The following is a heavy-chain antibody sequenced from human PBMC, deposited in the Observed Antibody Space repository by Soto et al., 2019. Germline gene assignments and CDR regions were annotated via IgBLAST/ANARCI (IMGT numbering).Heavy chain of an antibody. CDR2: IVPIYGTR. D-gene: IGHD3-10*01. V-gene: IGHV1-69*13. Sequence: SVKVSCKASGGTFSRYAFSWVRQAPGQGLEWMGGIVPIYGTRGFAQKFQGRLTITADEPTRTAYMELSSLRSEDTAVYYCARDIDYYGSGSHYYYGMGVWGQGTTVTVYS. CDR1: GGTFSRYA. J-gene: IGHJ6*02. CDR3: ARDIDYYGSGSHYYYGMGV.